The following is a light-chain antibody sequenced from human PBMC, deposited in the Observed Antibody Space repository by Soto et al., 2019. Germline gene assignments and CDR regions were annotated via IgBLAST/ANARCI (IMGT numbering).Light chain of an antibody. CDR2: EVS. Sequence: QSALTQPASVSGSPGQSITISCTGTSSDVGDYDYVSWYQQHPGKAPKLMIYEVSNRPSGVSNRFSGSKSGNTASLTISGLQAEDEAEFSCSSYRSSGALVFGGGTKVTVL. V-gene: IGLV2-14*01. J-gene: IGLJ3*02. CDR1: SSDVGDYDY. CDR3: SSYRSSGALV.